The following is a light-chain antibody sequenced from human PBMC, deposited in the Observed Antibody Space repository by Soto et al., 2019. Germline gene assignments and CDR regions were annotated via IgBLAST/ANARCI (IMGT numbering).Light chain of an antibody. V-gene: IGKV1-5*03. Sequence: DIQMTQSPSTLSASVGDRVTITCRASKSISSWLACYQQKPGKAPKLLIYKASSLESGVPSRFRGSGSGTEFTLTISSLQPDDFATYYCQQYNSYRRTFGQGTKVEIK. CDR2: KAS. J-gene: IGKJ1*01. CDR3: QQYNSYRRT. CDR1: KSISSW.